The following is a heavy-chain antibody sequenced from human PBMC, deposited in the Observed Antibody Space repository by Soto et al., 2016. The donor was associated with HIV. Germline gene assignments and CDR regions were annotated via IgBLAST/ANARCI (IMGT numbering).Heavy chain of an antibody. Sequence: QVQLVQSGAEVRKPGSSVKVSCKASGGPFSTFPINWVRQAPGQGLEWMGGINPVFGTPTYSQKFQGRVTITADASTSTADMEPTSLRSDDTAVYFCARVRTDYNYFFDSWGQGTLVTVSS. D-gene: IGHD4-4*01. J-gene: IGHJ4*02. CDR3: ARVRTDYNYFFDS. V-gene: IGHV1-69*01. CDR2: INPVFGTP. CDR1: GGPFSTFP.